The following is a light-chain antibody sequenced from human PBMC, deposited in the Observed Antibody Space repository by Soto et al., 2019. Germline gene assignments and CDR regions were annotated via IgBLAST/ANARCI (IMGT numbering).Light chain of an antibody. J-gene: IGLJ1*01. CDR2: DVS. V-gene: IGLV2-14*03. CDR1: SSDVGGYNY. CDR3: NSYTSSSTYV. Sequence: QSVLTQPASVSGSPGQSITISCTGTSSDVGGYNYVSWYQHHPGEAPKVMIYDVSNRPSGISNRFSGSKSGNTASLTTSGLQAEDEADYYCNSYTSSSTYVFGTGTKVTVL.